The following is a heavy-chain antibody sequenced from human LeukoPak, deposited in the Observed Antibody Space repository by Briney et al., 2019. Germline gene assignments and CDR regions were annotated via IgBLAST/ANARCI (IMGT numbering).Heavy chain of an antibody. J-gene: IGHJ4*02. Sequence: SETLSLTCTVSGGSISTYYWNWIRQPPGKGLEWIGFIYYSGSTSYNPSLKSRVTISVDTSTNQFSLKLSSVTAADTAVYYCARVPYYHDSSGYYYPYFDYWGQGTLVTVSS. D-gene: IGHD3-22*01. CDR3: ARVPYYHDSSGYYYPYFDY. CDR2: IYYSGST. CDR1: GGSISTYY. V-gene: IGHV4-59*01.